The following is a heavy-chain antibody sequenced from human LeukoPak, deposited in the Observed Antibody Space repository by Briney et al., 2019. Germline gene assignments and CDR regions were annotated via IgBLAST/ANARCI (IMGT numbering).Heavy chain of an antibody. CDR3: ARARIAATSHWFDP. CDR1: GYTFTSYA. CDR2: INAGNGNT. J-gene: IGHJ5*02. Sequence: ASVKVSCKASGYTFTSYAMHWVRQAPGQRLEWMGWINAGNGNTKYSQKFQGRVTITRDTSASTAYMELSSLRSEGTAVYYCARARIAATSHWFDPWGQGTLVTVPS. V-gene: IGHV1-3*01. D-gene: IGHD6-6*01.